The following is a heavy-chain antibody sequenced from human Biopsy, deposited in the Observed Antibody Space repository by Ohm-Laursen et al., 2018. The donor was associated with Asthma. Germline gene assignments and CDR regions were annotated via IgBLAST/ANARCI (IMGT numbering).Heavy chain of an antibody. CDR2: VYYSGST. J-gene: IGHJ4*02. CDR1: GGSINNFY. D-gene: IGHD2-21*02. Sequence: GTLSLTCTVSGGSINNFYWSWNRQPPGKGLESIGHVYYSGSTNYNPSLKSRVTISIDASKNQFSLKLTSVTAADTAVYYCARGVDRVTGLLDHFDSWGQGTLVTVSS. V-gene: IGHV4-59*01. CDR3: ARGVDRVTGLLDHFDS.